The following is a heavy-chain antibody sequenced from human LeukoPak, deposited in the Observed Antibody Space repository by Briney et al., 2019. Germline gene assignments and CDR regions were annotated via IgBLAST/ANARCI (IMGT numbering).Heavy chain of an antibody. CDR2: INPNSGGT. J-gene: IGHJ5*02. Sequence: GASVKVSCKASGYTFTGYYMHWVRQAPGQGLEWMGWINPNSGGTNYAQKFQGWVTMTRDTSISTAYMELSSLRSEDTAVYYCARDYSSGWYVGWFDPWGQGTLVTVSS. CDR1: GYTFTGYY. V-gene: IGHV1-2*04. D-gene: IGHD6-19*01. CDR3: ARDYSSGWYVGWFDP.